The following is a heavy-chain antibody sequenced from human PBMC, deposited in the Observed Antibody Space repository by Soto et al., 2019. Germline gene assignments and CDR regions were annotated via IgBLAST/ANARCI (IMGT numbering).Heavy chain of an antibody. V-gene: IGHV3-23*01. J-gene: IGHJ6*04. CDR2: ISAGRST. CDR1: GFTFSNYS. Sequence: EVQVLESGGDLVQPGGSLRLSCAASGFTFSNYSMNWVRQAPGKGPEWVSGISAGRSTYYADSVKGRFTISRDNSKSTLFLQMDSLRAEDTALYYCTKVRGDPVWGKGTTVTVSS. CDR3: TKVRGDPV. D-gene: IGHD4-17*01.